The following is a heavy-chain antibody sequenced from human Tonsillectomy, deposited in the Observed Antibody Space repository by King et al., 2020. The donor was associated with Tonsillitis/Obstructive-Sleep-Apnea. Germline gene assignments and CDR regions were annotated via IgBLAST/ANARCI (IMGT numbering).Heavy chain of an antibody. Sequence: VQLVESGGGLIQPGGSLRLSCAASGFTVSSNYMSWVRQAPGKGLEWVSGIYSGGSTYYADSVKGRFTISRDNSKNTLYLQMNSLRAEDTAVYYCARGATVVPAAIPFYYYYSYMDVWGKGTTVTVSS. CDR1: GFTVSSNY. CDR3: ARGATVVPAAIPFYYYYSYMDV. V-gene: IGHV3-53*01. CDR2: IYSGGST. J-gene: IGHJ6*03. D-gene: IGHD2-2*02.